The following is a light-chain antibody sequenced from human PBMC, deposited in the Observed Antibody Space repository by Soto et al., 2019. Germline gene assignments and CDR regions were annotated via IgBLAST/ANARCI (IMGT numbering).Light chain of an antibody. Sequence: QSVLTQPPSASGTHGQRVTISCSGSRYNIGSNTVNWYQQVPGTAPRLLIHRDHQRPSGVPDRFSGSKSGTSASLAISGLQSEDEADYYCAAWDDSLNGYVVFGGGTKVTVL. CDR1: RYNIGSNT. J-gene: IGLJ2*01. V-gene: IGLV1-44*01. CDR3: AAWDDSLNGYVV. CDR2: RDH.